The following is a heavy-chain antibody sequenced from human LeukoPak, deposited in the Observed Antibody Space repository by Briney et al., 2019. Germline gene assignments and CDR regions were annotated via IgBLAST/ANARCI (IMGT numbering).Heavy chain of an antibody. J-gene: IGHJ6*03. Sequence: SETLSLTCSVSGGSISSSAYYWGWIRQPPGKGLEWIGNIYYSGSTYYNPSLKSRVSISLNTSKNQFSLELISVTAADTAVYYCASVRRGFGESSKYYAYYYMGVWGKGTTVTVSS. V-gene: IGHV4-39*01. CDR2: IYYSGST. CDR1: GGSISSSAYY. CDR3: ASVRRGFGESSKYYAYYYMGV. D-gene: IGHD3-10*01.